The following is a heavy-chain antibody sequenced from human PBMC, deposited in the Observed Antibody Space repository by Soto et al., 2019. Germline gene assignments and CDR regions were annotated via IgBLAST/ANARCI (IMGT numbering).Heavy chain of an antibody. J-gene: IGHJ5*02. CDR3: VRGGGGGLFDP. D-gene: IGHD2-15*01. CDR2: MSPGSRYP. CDR1: GFTFGDSY. Sequence: GGSLRLSCSVSGFTFGDSYMSWIRQAPGKGLEWLSYMSPGSRYPAYADSVKGRFTVSSDNAKRSLFLQMTSLTAEDTAIYYCVRGGGGGLFDPWGQGTMVTVSS. V-gene: IGHV3-11*06.